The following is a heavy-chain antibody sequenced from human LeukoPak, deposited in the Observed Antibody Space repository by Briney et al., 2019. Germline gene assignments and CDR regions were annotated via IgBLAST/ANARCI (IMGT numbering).Heavy chain of an antibody. D-gene: IGHD1-26*01. J-gene: IGHJ4*02. CDR2: IYYSGNT. CDR1: GDSLSTSISY. CDR3: ARDWYSGSYHTLYYFDY. Sequence: SETLSLTCTVSGDSLSTSISYWGWLRQPPGRGLEWIGSIYYSGNTYYNASLKSRVTISVDTSKNQFSLKLTSVTAADTAVYYCARDWYSGSYHTLYYFDYWGQGTLVTVSS. V-gene: IGHV4-39*02.